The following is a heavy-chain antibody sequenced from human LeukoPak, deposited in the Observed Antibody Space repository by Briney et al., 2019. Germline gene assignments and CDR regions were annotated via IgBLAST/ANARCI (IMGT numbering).Heavy chain of an antibody. V-gene: IGHV1-46*01. CDR3: ARDSRCSGGSCASAYSYYDMDV. CDR1: GYTFTSYY. Sequence: GASVKVSCKASGYTFTSYYMHWVRQAPGQGLEWMGIINPSGGSTSYAQKFQGRVTMTRDMSTSTVYMELSSLRSEDTAVYFCARDSRCSGGSCASAYSYYDMDVWGQGTAVTVSS. J-gene: IGHJ6*02. D-gene: IGHD2-15*01. CDR2: INPSGGST.